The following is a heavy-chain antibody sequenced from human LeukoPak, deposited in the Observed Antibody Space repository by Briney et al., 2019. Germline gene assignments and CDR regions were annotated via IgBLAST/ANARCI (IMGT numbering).Heavy chain of an antibody. CDR2: IYHSGST. CDR1: GYSISSGYY. D-gene: IGHD6-19*01. Sequence: SETLSLTCTVSGYSISSGYYWGWIRQPPGKGLARIGSIYHSGSTYYNPSLKSRVTISVDTSKNQFSLKLSSVTAADTAVYYCARDYGAVAGTLYFDYWGQGTLVTVSS. CDR3: ARDYGAVAGTLYFDY. J-gene: IGHJ4*02. V-gene: IGHV4-38-2*02.